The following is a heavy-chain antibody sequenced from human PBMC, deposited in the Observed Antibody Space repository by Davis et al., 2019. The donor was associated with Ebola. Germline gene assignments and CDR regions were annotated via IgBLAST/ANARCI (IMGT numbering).Heavy chain of an antibody. CDR1: GFTFSNAW. CDR3: TTVGYGDYYYYYYAMDV. D-gene: IGHD4-17*01. CDR2: IKSKTDGGTT. Sequence: GESLKISCAASGFTFSNAWMSWVRQAPGKGLEWVGRIKSKTDGGTTDYAAPVKGRFTISRDDSKSTLYLQMNSLKTEDTAVYYCTTVGYGDYYYYYYAMDVWGQGTTVTVSS. J-gene: IGHJ6*02. V-gene: IGHV3-15*01.